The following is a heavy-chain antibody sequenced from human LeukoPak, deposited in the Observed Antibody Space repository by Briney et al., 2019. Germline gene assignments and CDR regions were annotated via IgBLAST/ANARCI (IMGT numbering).Heavy chain of an antibody. CDR3: ARLRPMGGSFPDSFDI. J-gene: IGHJ3*02. V-gene: IGHV4-4*07. CDR2: IYTSGST. D-gene: IGHD1-26*01. CDR1: GGSISNYY. Sequence: SETLSLTCTVSGGSISNYYWSWIRQPAGKGLEWIGRIYTSGSTNYNSSLKSRLTMSVDTSKNQLSLKLSSVTAADTAVYYCARLRPMGGSFPDSFDIWGQGTMVTVSS.